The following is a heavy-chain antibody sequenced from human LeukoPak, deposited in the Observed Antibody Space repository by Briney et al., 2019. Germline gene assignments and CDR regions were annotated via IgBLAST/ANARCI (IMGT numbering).Heavy chain of an antibody. CDR3: ARVGSGYDWDY. CDR1: GFSIRSGYY. V-gene: IGHV4-38-2*02. Sequence: SETLSLTCIVSGFSIRSGYYWGWIRQTPRKGLEWIGKIYQTGSTYYNPSLKSRVTISVDTSKNQFSLRLTSVTAADAAVYYCARVGSGYDWDYWRQATLISVSS. J-gene: IGHJ4*02. CDR2: IYQTGST. D-gene: IGHD5-12*01.